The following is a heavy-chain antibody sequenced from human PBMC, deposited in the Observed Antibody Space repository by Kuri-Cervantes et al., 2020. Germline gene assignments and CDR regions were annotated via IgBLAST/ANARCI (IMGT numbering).Heavy chain of an antibody. CDR3: ATDHPVYDSGSYYAFDI. V-gene: IGHV4-4*07. D-gene: IGHD3-10*01. CDR1: GGSMSSYY. Sequence: GSLRPSCTLSGGSMSSYYWSWIRQPAGKGLEWIGRILTSGSTNYHPSLKSRVTMSVDTSKNQFSLKLSSVTAADTAVYFCATDHPVYDSGSYYAFDIWGQGTMVTVSS. CDR2: ILTSGST. J-gene: IGHJ3*02.